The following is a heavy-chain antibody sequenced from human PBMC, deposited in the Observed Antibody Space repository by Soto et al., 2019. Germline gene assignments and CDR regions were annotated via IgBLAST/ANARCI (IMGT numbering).Heavy chain of an antibody. D-gene: IGHD4-4*01. Sequence: QVTLKESGPVLVKPTETLTLTCTVSGFSLSNPRMGVSWIRQPPGKALEWIAHIFSNDEKSYTTSLKSSLAISKDTSKGQVVLTMTNMDPVDTATYYCARSNPIDGMDVWGQGTTVTVSS. CDR1: GFSLSNPRMG. J-gene: IGHJ6*02. CDR3: ARSNPIDGMDV. V-gene: IGHV2-26*01. CDR2: IFSNDEK.